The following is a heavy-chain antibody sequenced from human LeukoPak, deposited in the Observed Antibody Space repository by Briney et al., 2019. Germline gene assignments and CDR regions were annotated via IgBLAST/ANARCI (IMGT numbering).Heavy chain of an antibody. Sequence: PSETLSLTCTVSGGSISSYYWSWIRQPPGKGLEWIGYIYYSGSTNYNPSLKSRVTISVDTSKNQFSLKLSSVTAADTAVYYCARATIFGVVRNTWGQGTLVTVSS. J-gene: IGHJ5*02. CDR2: IYYSGST. V-gene: IGHV4-59*08. CDR1: GGSISSYY. CDR3: ARATIFGVVRNT. D-gene: IGHD3-3*01.